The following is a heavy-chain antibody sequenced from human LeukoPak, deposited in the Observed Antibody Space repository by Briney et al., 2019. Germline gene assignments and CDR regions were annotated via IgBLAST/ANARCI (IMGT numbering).Heavy chain of an antibody. CDR2: INHSGGT. D-gene: IGHD5-24*01. V-gene: IGHV4-34*01. J-gene: IGHJ4*02. Sequence: SETLSLTCAVYVGSFSGHFWSWIRRPPGEGLQWIGEINHSGGTNYNPSLKSRVTISVDRSKNQFSLRLSSVTAADTAVYYCARVGGDGYKWDYWGQGTLVTVSS. CDR1: VGSFSGHF. CDR3: ARVGGDGYKWDY.